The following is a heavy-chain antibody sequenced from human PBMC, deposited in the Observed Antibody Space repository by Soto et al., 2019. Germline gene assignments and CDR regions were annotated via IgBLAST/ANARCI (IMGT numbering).Heavy chain of an antibody. Sequence: ASVKVSCKASGYTFSDYYVHWVREAPGQGLEWMGWINPSSGGTIYTQRFQGRVTMTRDTSINTVYMELSRLTSDDTAVYYCAREMGVIGAPGYTWFDPWGQGTLVTVSS. V-gene: IGHV1-2*02. CDR2: INPSSGGT. CDR1: GYTFSDYY. D-gene: IGHD1-26*01. J-gene: IGHJ5*02. CDR3: AREMGVIGAPGYTWFDP.